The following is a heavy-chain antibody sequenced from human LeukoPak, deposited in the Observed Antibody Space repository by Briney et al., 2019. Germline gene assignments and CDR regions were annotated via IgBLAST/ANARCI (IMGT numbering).Heavy chain of an antibody. Sequence: GSLRLSCAASGFTLSSYSMNWVRQAPGKGLEWVSSISSSSSYIYYADSVKGRFTISRDNAKNSLYLQMNSLRGEDTAMYYCARGGSSRFGYWGQGTLVTVSS. V-gene: IGHV3-21*01. CDR3: ARGGSSRFGY. CDR1: GFTLSSYS. J-gene: IGHJ4*02. D-gene: IGHD1-26*01. CDR2: ISSSSSYI.